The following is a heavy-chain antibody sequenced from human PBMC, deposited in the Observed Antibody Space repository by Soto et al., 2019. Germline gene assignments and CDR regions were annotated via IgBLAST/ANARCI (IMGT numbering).Heavy chain of an antibody. J-gene: IGHJ6*02. V-gene: IGHV4-31*03. CDR1: GGSISSGGYY. D-gene: IGHD5-18*01. CDR3: ARARSGYSDGYFAPAYYYGMDV. CDR2: IYYSGST. Sequence: QVQLQESGPGLVKPSQTLSLTCTVSGGSISSGGYYWSWIRQHPGKGLEWIGYIYYSGSTYYNPSLKSRVTISVDTSKNQFSLKLSSVTAADTAVYYCARARSGYSDGYFAPAYYYGMDVWGQGTTVTFSS.